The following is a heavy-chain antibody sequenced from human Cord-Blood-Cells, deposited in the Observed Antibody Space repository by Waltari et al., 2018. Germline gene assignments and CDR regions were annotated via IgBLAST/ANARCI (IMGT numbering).Heavy chain of an antibody. J-gene: IGHJ4*02. CDR3: ARVLGFYSGSYYFDY. CDR1: GGSISSPY. CDR2: IYYSGST. Sequence: QVQLQESGPGLVKPSETLSLTCTVSGGSISSPYWSWTRPPPGKGLEWIGYIYYSGSTNYNPSLKSRVTISVDTSKNQFSLKLSSVTAADTAVYYCARVLGFYSGSYYFDYWGQGTLVTVSS. V-gene: IGHV4-59*11. D-gene: IGHD1-26*01.